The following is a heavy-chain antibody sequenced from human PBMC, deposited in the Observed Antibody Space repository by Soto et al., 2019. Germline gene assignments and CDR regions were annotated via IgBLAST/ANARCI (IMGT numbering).Heavy chain of an antibody. J-gene: IGHJ4*02. Sequence: GGSLRLSCAASGFTFSSYSMNWVRQAPGKGLEWVSSISSSSSYIYYADSVKGRFTISRDNAKNSLYLQMNSLRAEDTAVYYCARENAFGGVIVNDGIFDYWGQGTLVTVSS. CDR3: ARENAFGGVIVNDGIFDY. V-gene: IGHV3-21*01. D-gene: IGHD3-16*02. CDR2: ISSSSSYI. CDR1: GFTFSSYS.